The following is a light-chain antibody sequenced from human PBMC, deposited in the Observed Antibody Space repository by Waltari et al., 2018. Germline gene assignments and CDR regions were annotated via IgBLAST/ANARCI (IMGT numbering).Light chain of an antibody. CDR1: QSISSW. V-gene: IGKV1-5*03. Sequence: DIQMTQSPSTLSASVGDRVTITCRASQSISSWLAWYQQKPGKAPKLLIYKAYSLERGVPSRFSGSGSGTEFTLTISSLQPDDFATYYCQQYNSYRTFGQGTKVEIK. J-gene: IGKJ1*01. CDR3: QQYNSYRT. CDR2: KAY.